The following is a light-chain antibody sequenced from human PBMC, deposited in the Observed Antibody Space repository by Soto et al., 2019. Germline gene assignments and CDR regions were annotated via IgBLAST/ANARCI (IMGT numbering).Light chain of an antibody. CDR3: QQYNSYSWT. Sequence: ETVMTQSPATLSVSPGERATLSCRASQSVSSKLAWYQQKPGQAPRLLIHGASNRATGIPDRFSGSGSGTDFTLTISSLQPDDFATYYCQQYNSYSWTFGQGTKVDIK. J-gene: IGKJ1*01. V-gene: IGKV3D-15*01. CDR1: QSVSSK. CDR2: GAS.